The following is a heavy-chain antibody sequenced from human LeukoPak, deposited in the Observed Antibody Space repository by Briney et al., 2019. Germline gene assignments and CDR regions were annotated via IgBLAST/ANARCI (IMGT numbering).Heavy chain of an antibody. CDR1: GFTFSDYY. Sequence: PGGSLRLSCAASGFTFSDYYMSWIRQAPGKGLEWVSYISSSGSTIYYADSVKGRFTISRDNAKNSLYLQMNSLRAEDTAVYYCARDNGYCSSTSCQFDYWGQGTLVTVSS. D-gene: IGHD2-2*03. CDR2: ISSSGSTI. CDR3: ARDNGYCSSTSCQFDY. J-gene: IGHJ4*02. V-gene: IGHV3-11*04.